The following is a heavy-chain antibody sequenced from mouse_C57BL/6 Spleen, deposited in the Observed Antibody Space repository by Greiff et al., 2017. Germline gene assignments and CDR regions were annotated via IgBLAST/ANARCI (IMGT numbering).Heavy chain of an antibody. CDR1: GFTFSSYG. J-gene: IGHJ2*01. V-gene: IGHV5-6*01. CDR2: ISSGGSYT. CDR3: ARRLREYYFDY. Sequence: EVQRVESGGDLVKPGGSLKLSCAASGFTFSSYGMSWVRQTPDKRLEWVATISSGGSYTYYPDSVKGRYTISRDNAKNTLYLQMSSLKSEDTAMYYCARRLREYYFDYWGQGTTLTVSS.